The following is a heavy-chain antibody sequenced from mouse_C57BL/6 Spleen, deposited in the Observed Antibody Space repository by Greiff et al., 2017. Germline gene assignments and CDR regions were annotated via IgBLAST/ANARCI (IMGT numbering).Heavy chain of an antibody. J-gene: IGHJ4*01. CDR1: GYTFTSYW. D-gene: IGHD2-5*01. CDR3: TRSYYSNYEGAMDY. CDR2: IYPGNSDT. V-gene: IGHV1-5*01. Sequence: EVQLQESGTVLARPGASVKMSCKTSGYTFTSYWMHWVKQRPGQGLEWIGAIYPGNSDTSYNQKFKGKAKLTAVTSASTAYMELSSLTNEDSAVYYCTRSYYSNYEGAMDYWGQGTSATVSS.